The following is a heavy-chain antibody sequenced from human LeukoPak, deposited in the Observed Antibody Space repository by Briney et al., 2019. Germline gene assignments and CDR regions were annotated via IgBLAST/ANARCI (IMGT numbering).Heavy chain of an antibody. V-gene: IGHV3-23*01. D-gene: IGHD1-7*01. CDR3: AKAMDLHNCNYPQCSDY. J-gene: IGHJ4*02. Sequence: GGSTYYADSWKGPFTISRDNSKNTLYLQMNSLRAEDTAVYYCAKAMDLHNCNYPQCSDYWGQGTLVTVSS. CDR2: GGST.